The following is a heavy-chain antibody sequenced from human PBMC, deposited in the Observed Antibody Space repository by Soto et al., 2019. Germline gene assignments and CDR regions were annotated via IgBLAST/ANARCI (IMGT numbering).Heavy chain of an antibody. CDR3: ARDPGHQGDYILLYFDY. V-gene: IGHV1-46*01. CDR1: GYTFTSYY. J-gene: IGHJ4*02. CDR2: INPSGGST. Sequence: ASVKVSCKASGYTFTSYYMHWVRQAPGQGLEWMGIINPSGGSTSYAQKFQGRVTMTRDTSTSTVYMELSSLRSEDTAVYYCARDPGHQGDYILLYFDYWGQGTLVTVS. D-gene: IGHD4-17*01.